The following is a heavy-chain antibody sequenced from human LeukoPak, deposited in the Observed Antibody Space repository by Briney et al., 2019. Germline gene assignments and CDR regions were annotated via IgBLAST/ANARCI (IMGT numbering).Heavy chain of an antibody. D-gene: IGHD6-13*01. V-gene: IGHV3-7*03. Sequence: PGGSLRLSCEASGFTFTKFWMSWVRQAPGKGLEWVANIQEDGKKENYVDSVKGRFTISRDNAKNSLYLQMNSLRAEDMALYYCAKAGYSSSWYLGDWFDPWGQGTLVTVSS. J-gene: IGHJ5*02. CDR3: AKAGYSSSWYLGDWFDP. CDR2: IQEDGKKE. CDR1: GFTFTKFW.